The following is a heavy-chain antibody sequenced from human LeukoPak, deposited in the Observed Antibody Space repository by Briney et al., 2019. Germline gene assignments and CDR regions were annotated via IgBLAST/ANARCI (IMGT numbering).Heavy chain of an antibody. J-gene: IGHJ4*02. CDR2: IYYSGST. CDR3: ARVVYYGSGRYCDY. V-gene: IGHV4-59*01. CDR1: GGSISSYY. Sequence: SETLSLTCTVSGGSISSYYWSWIRQPPGKGLEWIGYIYYSGSTNYNPSLKSRVTISVDTSKNQFSLKLSSVTAADTAVYYCARVVYYGSGRYCDYWGQGTMVTVSS. D-gene: IGHD3-10*01.